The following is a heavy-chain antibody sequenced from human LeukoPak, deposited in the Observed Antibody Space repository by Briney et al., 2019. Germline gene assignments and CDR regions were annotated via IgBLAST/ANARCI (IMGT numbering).Heavy chain of an antibody. Sequence: GGSLRLSCAASGFSFSDYWMSWVRQSPGKGLEWVANIKLDGSEKNYVDSVKGRFTISRDNSKNTLYLQMNSLRAEDTAVYYCARGGSSWPTNWFDPWGQGTLATVSS. CDR2: IKLDGSEK. D-gene: IGHD6-13*01. CDR1: GFSFSDYW. V-gene: IGHV3-7*01. J-gene: IGHJ5*02. CDR3: ARGGSSWPTNWFDP.